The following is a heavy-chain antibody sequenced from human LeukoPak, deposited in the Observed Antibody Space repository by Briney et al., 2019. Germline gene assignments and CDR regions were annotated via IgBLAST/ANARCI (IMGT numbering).Heavy chain of an antibody. Sequence: SVKVSCKASGGTFSSYAISWVRQAPGQGLEWMGRIIPILGIANYAQKFQGRVTITADKSTSTAYMELSSLRSEDTAVYYCARDISSGYYEYYFDYWGQGTLVTVSS. J-gene: IGHJ4*02. V-gene: IGHV1-69*04. CDR3: ARDISSGYYEYYFDY. CDR2: IIPILGIA. CDR1: GGTFSSYA. D-gene: IGHD3-22*01.